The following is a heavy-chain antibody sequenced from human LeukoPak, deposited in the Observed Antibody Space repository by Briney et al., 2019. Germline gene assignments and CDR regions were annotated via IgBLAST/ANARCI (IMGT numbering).Heavy chain of an antibody. J-gene: IGHJ4*02. CDR3: ARLGRWPYYFDY. CDR1: GDSISGGDYY. Sequence: SETLSLTCSVSGDSISGGDYYWSWIRQHPGKGLEWIGDIFYSGYTYSNPSLKSRITMSVGTSENQFSLKLTSVTAADTAVYYCARLGRWPYYFDYWGQGTLVTVSS. D-gene: IGHD5-24*01. V-gene: IGHV4-31*03. CDR2: IFYSGYT.